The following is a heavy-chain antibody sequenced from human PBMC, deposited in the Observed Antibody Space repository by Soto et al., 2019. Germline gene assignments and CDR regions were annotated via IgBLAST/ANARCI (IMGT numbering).Heavy chain of an antibody. CDR1: GFTFSSYA. Sequence: QVQLVESGGGVVQPGRSLRLSCAASGFTFSSYAMHWVRQAPGKGLEWVAVISYDGSNKYYADSVKGRFTISRDNSKNTQYLQMNSLRAEDTPVYYCASGTAFDYWGQGTLVTVPS. V-gene: IGHV3-30-3*01. J-gene: IGHJ4*02. CDR2: ISYDGSNK. D-gene: IGHD1-1*01. CDR3: ASGTAFDY.